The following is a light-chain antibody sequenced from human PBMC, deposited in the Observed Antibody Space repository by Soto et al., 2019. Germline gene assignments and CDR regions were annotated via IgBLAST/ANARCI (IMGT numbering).Light chain of an antibody. CDR1: QSVSSPY. CDR3: QQYGYSPRT. J-gene: IGKJ1*01. V-gene: IGKV3-20*01. Sequence: EVVLTQSPGTLSLSPGERATLSCRASQSVSSPYLAWYQQRPGQAPRLHIYGTSTKATSIPDRFSGSRSGTDFTLTTNRLEPADFAVYYCQQYGYSPRTFGQGTKVEFK. CDR2: GTS.